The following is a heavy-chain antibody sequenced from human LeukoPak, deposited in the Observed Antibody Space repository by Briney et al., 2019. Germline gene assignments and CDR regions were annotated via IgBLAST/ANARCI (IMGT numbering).Heavy chain of an antibody. Sequence: PGGSLRLSCAASGFTFDDYATHWVRQAPGKGLEWVSLISWDGGSTYYADSVKGRFTISRDNSKNSLYLQMNSLRAEDTALYYCAKDGGSSGYYSYFDYWGQGTLVTVSS. CDR2: ISWDGGST. CDR1: GFTFDDYA. V-gene: IGHV3-43D*03. D-gene: IGHD3-22*01. CDR3: AKDGGSSGYYSYFDY. J-gene: IGHJ4*02.